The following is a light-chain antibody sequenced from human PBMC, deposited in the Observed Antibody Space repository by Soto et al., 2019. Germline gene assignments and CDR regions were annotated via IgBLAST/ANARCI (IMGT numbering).Light chain of an antibody. CDR1: QGISSY. CDR2: RAS. V-gene: IGKV1-5*03. Sequence: DIQMTQSPSTLPASVGDRVTITCRASQGISSYLAWYQHKPGKAPKLLIYRASTLESGVPSRFSGSGSGTDFTLTISSLQPDDFATYYCQQYYSHSWTFGQGTKVDIK. CDR3: QQYYSHSWT. J-gene: IGKJ1*01.